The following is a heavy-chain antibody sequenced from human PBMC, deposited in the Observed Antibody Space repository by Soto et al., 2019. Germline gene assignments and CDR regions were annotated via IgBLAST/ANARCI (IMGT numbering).Heavy chain of an antibody. D-gene: IGHD4-17*01. CDR3: ARHPPYGPLDY. V-gene: IGHV4-39*01. J-gene: IGHJ4*02. CDR1: GDSGGFISSSSDH. CDR2: IYYSGST. Sequence: QLQLQESGPGLVKPSETLSLTCTVSGDSGGFISSSSDHWGWIRQPPGKGLEWIGNIYYSGSTYSNPSINSRVTISGATSKNQFSLRLTSVTAADTAVYYCARHPPYGPLDYWGQGTLVTVSS.